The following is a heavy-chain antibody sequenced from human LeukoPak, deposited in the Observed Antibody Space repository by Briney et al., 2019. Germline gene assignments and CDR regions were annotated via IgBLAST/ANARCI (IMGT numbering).Heavy chain of an antibody. CDR1: GGSISSYY. Sequence: PSETLSLTCTVSGGSISSYYWSWIRQPPGKGLEWIGYIYYSGSTNYNPSLKGRVTISVDTSKNQFSLKLSSVTAADTAVYYCARVPGPYYYYGMDVWGQGTAVTVS. CDR3: ARVPGPYYYYGMDV. V-gene: IGHV4-59*01. J-gene: IGHJ6*02. CDR2: IYYSGST.